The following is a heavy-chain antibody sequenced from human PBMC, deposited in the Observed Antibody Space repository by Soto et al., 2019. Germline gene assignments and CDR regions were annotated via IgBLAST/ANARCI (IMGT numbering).Heavy chain of an antibody. J-gene: IGHJ4*02. V-gene: IGHV3-30*15. D-gene: IGHD3-9*01. Sequence: GGSLRLSCAASGFTFSTFAMHWVRQAPGKGLEWVTPISYDGSSKYYADSEKRRFTISRDNPKHTLHLQMSSLRGEDTSVYYCARGNTDWDFDYWGQGTLVTVSS. CDR1: GFTFSTFA. CDR3: ARGNTDWDFDY. CDR2: ISYDGSSK.